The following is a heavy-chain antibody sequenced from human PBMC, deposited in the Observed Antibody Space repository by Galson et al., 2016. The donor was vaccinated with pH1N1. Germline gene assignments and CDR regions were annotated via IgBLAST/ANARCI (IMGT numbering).Heavy chain of an antibody. J-gene: IGHJ3*01. CDR3: ATDNLRGSGSPDASDV. Sequence: SLRLSCAASGFTFSSYAMSWVRQAPGKGLEWVSAISGSGGYTYFADSVQGRFTISRDNSKNTLYLQMNTLRAEDTAVYYCATDNLRGSGSPDASDVWGQGTMVTVSS. V-gene: IGHV3-23*01. CDR2: ISGSGGYT. CDR1: GFTFSSYA. D-gene: IGHD3-10*02.